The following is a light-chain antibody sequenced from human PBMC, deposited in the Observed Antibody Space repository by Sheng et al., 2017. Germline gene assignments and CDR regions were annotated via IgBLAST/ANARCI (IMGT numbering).Light chain of an antibody. J-gene: IGKJ1*01. CDR3: QQYHNWPPWA. V-gene: IGKV3-15*01. CDR1: QSVSSN. Sequence: EIVMTQSPGTLSVSPGERATLSCRASQSVSSNLAWYQQKPGQAPRLLIYGASTRATGIPARFSGSGSGTEFTLTISSLQSEDFAVYYCQQYHNWPPWAFGQGTKVE. CDR2: GAS.